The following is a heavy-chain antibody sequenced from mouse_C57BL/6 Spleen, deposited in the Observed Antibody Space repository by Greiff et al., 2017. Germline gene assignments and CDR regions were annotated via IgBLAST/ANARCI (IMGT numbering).Heavy chain of an antibody. CDR2: IDPNSGGT. V-gene: IGHV1-72*01. CDR1: GYTFTSYW. J-gene: IGHJ4*01. Sequence: QVQLQQPGAELVKPGASVKLSCKASGYTFTSYWMHWVKQRPGRGLEWIGRIDPNSGGTKYNEKFKSKATLTVDKPSSTAYMQLSSLTSEDSAVYYCASGRWLRRGENYYAMDYWGQGTSVTVSS. CDR3: ASGRWLRRGENYYAMDY. D-gene: IGHD2-2*01.